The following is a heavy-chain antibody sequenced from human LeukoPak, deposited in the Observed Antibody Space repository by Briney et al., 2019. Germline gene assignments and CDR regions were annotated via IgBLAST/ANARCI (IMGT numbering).Heavy chain of an antibody. CDR1: GGSISSYY. V-gene: IGHV4-59*01. CDR3: ARDAYSYGLGCFDL. Sequence: SETLSLTCTVSGGSISSYYWSWIRQPPGKGLEWIGYIYYSGRTNYNPSLKSRVTISVDTSKNHISLRLSSVTAADTAVYYCARDAYSYGLGCFDLWGQGTLVTVSS. D-gene: IGHD5-18*01. J-gene: IGHJ5*02. CDR2: IYYSGRT.